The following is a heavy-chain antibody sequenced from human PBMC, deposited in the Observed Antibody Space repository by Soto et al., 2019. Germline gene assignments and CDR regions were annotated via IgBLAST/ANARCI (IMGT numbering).Heavy chain of an antibody. Sequence: GESLKISCKGSGYSFTSYWIGWVRQIPWKGLEWMGIIYPGDSDTRYSPSFQGQVTISADKSISTAYLQWSSLKASDTAMYYCARLYYYDSSGYYYYYCMDVWGQGTTVTVSS. CDR3: ARLYYYDSSGYYYYYCMDV. J-gene: IGHJ6*02. D-gene: IGHD3-22*01. V-gene: IGHV5-51*01. CDR1: GYSFTSYW. CDR2: IYPGDSDT.